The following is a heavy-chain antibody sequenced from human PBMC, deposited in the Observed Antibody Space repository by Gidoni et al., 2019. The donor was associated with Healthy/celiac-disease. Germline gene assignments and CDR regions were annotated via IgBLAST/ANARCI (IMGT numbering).Heavy chain of an antibody. J-gene: IGHJ4*02. CDR3: AREAPRGQPHEY. D-gene: IGHD3-10*01. CDR2: ISYDGSNK. CDR1: GFTFSSYA. Sequence: QVQLVESGRGVVPPGRPLRLSCAASGFTFSSYALHWVRQAPGKGLEGVAVISYDGSNKYYEDSVKGRFTISRDNSKNTLYLQMNSLRAEDTAVYYCAREAPRGQPHEYWGQGTLVTVSS. V-gene: IGHV3-30*04.